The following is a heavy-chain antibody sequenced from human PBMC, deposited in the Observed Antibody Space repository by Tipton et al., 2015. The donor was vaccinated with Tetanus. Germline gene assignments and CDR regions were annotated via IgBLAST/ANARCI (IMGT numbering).Heavy chain of an antibody. J-gene: IGHJ4*02. CDR3: ARWETVTTKIHY. Sequence: TLRPSCAVYGGSFSGYNWNWIRQPPGKGLEWIGEINDSGSTSYNPSLKSRVTISVDTSKNQFSLNLSSVTAADTAVYYCARWETVTTKIHYWGQGTLVAVSS. V-gene: IGHV4-34*01. D-gene: IGHD4-17*01. CDR2: INDSGST. CDR1: GGSFSGYN.